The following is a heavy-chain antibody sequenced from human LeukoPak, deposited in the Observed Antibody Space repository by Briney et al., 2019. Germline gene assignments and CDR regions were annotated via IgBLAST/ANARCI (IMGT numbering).Heavy chain of an antibody. J-gene: IGHJ3*02. CDR2: ITASGVYT. CDR1: GFTPSSHF. D-gene: IGHD4-11*01. Sequence: GGSLRLSCSGSGFTPSSHFMNWVRQAPGKGLGWVSSITASGVYTYYTDSVRGRFTISRDNAKNSLFLQMNSLRAADTAVYYCVRSTSDYSGDGAFDIWGQGTVVTVSS. CDR3: VRSTSDYSGDGAFDI. V-gene: IGHV3-21*01.